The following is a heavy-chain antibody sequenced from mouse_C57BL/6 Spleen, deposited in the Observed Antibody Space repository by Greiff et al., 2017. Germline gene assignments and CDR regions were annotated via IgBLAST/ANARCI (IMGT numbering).Heavy chain of an antibody. J-gene: IGHJ2*01. CDR1: GYSFTSYY. CDR2: IYPGSGNT. Sequence: VKVVESGPELVKPGASVKISCKASGYSFTSYYIHWVKQRPGQGLEWIGWIYPGSGNTKYNEKFKGKATLTADTSSSTAYMQLSSLTSEDAAVYDCARGIYYGHFDYWGQGTTLTVSS. D-gene: IGHD2-1*01. V-gene: IGHV1-66*01. CDR3: ARGIYYGHFDY.